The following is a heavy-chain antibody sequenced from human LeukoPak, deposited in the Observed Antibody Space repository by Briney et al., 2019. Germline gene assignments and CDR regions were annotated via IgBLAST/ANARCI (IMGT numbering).Heavy chain of an antibody. CDR2: IDPSDSYT. V-gene: IGHV5-10-1*01. J-gene: IGHJ4*02. D-gene: IGHD6-19*01. CDR1: GYRFTSYW. Sequence: PGESLKISCKGSGYRFTSYWISWVRQMPGKGLEWMGRIDPSDSYTNYSPSFQGHVNISADKSIITVYLQWSSLKASDTAMYYCARHSAGIVVAGKWSQGTLVTVSS. CDR3: ARHSAGIVVAGK.